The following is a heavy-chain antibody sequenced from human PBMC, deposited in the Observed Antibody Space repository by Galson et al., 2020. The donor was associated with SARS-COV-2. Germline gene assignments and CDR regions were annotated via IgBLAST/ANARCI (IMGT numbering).Heavy chain of an antibody. J-gene: IGHJ5*02. CDR1: GFPFNTFA. CDR3: AKHPVVYFGEFLGWFDP. D-gene: IGHD3-10*01. V-gene: IGHV3-23*01. Sequence: GESLKISCVASGFPFNTFAMGWVRQAPGEGLEWVASLTGSGGRNFYADSVRGRFTISRDNSKNTLYLEMKSLRAEDTALYHCAKHPVVYFGEFLGWFDPWGQGTLVTVSS. CDR2: LTGSGGRN.